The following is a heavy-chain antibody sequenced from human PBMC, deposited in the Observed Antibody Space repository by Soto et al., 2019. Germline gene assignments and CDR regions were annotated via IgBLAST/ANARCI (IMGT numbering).Heavy chain of an antibody. Sequence: QVQLQESGPGLVKPSGTLSLTCAVSGDSISNSRGWTWVRQPPGKGLAWIGDIFHSGDTNYNPSLKSRVFISVDKSQNQFSLKVSSVTAADTAVYYCAYRTGWYRHDVWGQGTLVTVSS. J-gene: IGHJ3*01. CDR1: GDSISNSRG. V-gene: IGHV4-4*02. CDR2: IFHSGDT. CDR3: AYRTGWYRHDV. D-gene: IGHD6-19*01.